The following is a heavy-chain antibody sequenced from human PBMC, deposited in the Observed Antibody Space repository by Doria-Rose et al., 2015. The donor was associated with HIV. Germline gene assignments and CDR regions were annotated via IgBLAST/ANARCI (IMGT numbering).Heavy chain of an antibody. CDR2: IIPIFGTA. J-gene: IGHJ4*02. CDR3: ARDKDTSGDYPFDY. Sequence: APGQGLEWMGGIIPIFGTANYAQKFQGRVTITADESTSTSYMELSSLRSEDSAVYYCARDKDTSGDYPFDYWGQGTLVTVSS. D-gene: IGHD3-22*01. V-gene: IGHV1-69*01.